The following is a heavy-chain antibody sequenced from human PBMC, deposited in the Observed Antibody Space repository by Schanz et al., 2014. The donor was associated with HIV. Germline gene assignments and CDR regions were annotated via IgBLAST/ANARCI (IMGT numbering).Heavy chain of an antibody. CDR2: VSRSGANT. V-gene: IGHV3-23*01. J-gene: IGHJ6*02. CDR3: ARVANWDYYGMDV. CDR1: GFTFSSYA. D-gene: IGHD3-16*01. Sequence: EMQLLESGGGLVQPGGSLRLSCAASGFTFSSYAMSWVRQAPGKGLEWLAGVSRSGANTYYADSVKGRFTISRDNSKNTLFLQMNSLRGEDTAVYYCARVANWDYYGMDVWGRGTTVTVSS.